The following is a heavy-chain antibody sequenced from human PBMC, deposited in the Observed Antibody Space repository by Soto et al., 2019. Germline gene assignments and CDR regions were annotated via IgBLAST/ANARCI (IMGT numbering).Heavy chain of an antibody. J-gene: IGHJ4*02. Sequence: SETLSLTCTVSGGSISSGGYYWSWIRQHPGRGLEWIGYIYYSGSTYYNPSLKSRVTISVDTSKNQFSLKLSSVTAADTAVYYCASGQQLVRGYFDYWGQGTLVTVSS. D-gene: IGHD6-13*01. V-gene: IGHV4-31*03. CDR3: ASGQQLVRGYFDY. CDR2: IYYSGST. CDR1: GGSISSGGYY.